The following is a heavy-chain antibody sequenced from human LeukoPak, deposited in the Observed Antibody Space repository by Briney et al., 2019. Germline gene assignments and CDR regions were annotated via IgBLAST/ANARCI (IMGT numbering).Heavy chain of an antibody. Sequence: GSLRLSCAASGFTVSSNYMSWIRQPPGKGLEWIGEINHSGSTNYNPSLKSRVTISVDTSKNQFSLKLSSVTAADTAVYYCARTHPYSPLHRPYYGSGSYHYFDYWGQGTLVTVSS. J-gene: IGHJ4*02. V-gene: IGHV4-34*01. D-gene: IGHD3-10*01. CDR3: ARTHPYSPLHRPYYGSGSYHYFDY. CDR1: GFTVSSNY. CDR2: INHSGST.